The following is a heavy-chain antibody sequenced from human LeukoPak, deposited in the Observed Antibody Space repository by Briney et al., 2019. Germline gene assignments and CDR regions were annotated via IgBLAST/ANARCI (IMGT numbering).Heavy chain of an antibody. CDR2: FSGSGGST. Sequence: LAGGSLRLSCAASGFSFSSYAMSWVRQAPGKGLEWVSAFSGSGGSTYYADSVKGRLTTSRDNSKNTLYLKMTSRRAEDTAVYYCAKARPRGVIIVNFDYWGQGTLVTVSS. V-gene: IGHV3-23*01. CDR1: GFSFSSYA. D-gene: IGHD3-10*01. J-gene: IGHJ4*02. CDR3: AKARPRGVIIVNFDY.